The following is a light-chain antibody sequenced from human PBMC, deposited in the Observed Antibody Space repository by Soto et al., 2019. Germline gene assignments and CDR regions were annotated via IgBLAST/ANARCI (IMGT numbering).Light chain of an antibody. J-gene: IGKJ2*01. CDR2: GAS. CDR3: HQYATSSPT. V-gene: IGKV1-5*01. Sequence: DIQMTQSPSTLSASVGDRVTITCRASQSISYWLAWYQQRPRKAPKLLIFGASSLESGVPSRFRGSGSGTEFTLTISSLQPDDFATYYCHQYATSSPTVGQGTKLEIK. CDR1: QSISYW.